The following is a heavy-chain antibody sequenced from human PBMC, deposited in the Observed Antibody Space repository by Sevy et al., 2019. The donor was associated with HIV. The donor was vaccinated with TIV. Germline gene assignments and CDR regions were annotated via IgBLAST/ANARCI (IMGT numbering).Heavy chain of an antibody. V-gene: IGHV3-48*03. CDR1: GFTFSSYE. D-gene: IGHD3-10*01. CDR3: ARDLGSITMVQGVGKYYYYGMDV. J-gene: IGHJ6*02. CDR2: ISSSGSTI. Sequence: GGSLRLSCAASGFTFSSYEMNWVRQAPGKGLEWVSYISSSGSTIYYADSVKGRFTISRDNAKNSLYLQMNSLRAEDTAVYYCARDLGSITMVQGVGKYYYYGMDVWGQGTTVTVSS.